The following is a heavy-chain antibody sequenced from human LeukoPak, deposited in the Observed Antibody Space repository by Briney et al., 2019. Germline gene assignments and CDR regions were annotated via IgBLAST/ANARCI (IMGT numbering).Heavy chain of an antibody. CDR1: GGTFSSYA. CDR3: ARESSPYYYDSSGYYIQH. J-gene: IGHJ1*01. D-gene: IGHD3-22*01. CDR2: IIPIFGTA. V-gene: IGHV1-69*13. Sequence: ASVKVSCKASGGTFSSYAISWVRQAPGQGLEWMGGIIPIFGTANYAQKFQGRVTITADESTSTAYMELSSLRSEDTAAYYCARESSPYYYDSSGYYIQHWGQGTLVTVSS.